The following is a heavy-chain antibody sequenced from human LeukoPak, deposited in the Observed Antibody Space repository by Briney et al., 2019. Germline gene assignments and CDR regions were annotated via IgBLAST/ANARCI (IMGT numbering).Heavy chain of an antibody. D-gene: IGHD3-10*01. CDR3: ARLSAYYYGSYFYYYMDV. CDR2: IRQDESER. CDR1: GFSFSSYW. J-gene: IGHJ6*03. V-gene: IGHV3-7*01. Sequence: GGSLRLSCEASGFSFSSYWMTWVRQPPGRGPEWVANIRQDESERYSADSVKGRFTISRDNAKKSVYLHMSSLRAEDTALYYCARLSAYYYGSYFYYYMDVWGKGTTVTVSS.